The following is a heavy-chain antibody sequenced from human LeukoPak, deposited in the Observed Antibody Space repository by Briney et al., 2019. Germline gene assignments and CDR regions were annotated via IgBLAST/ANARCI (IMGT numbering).Heavy chain of an antibody. J-gene: IGHJ1*01. V-gene: IGHV3-23*01. D-gene: IGHD3-10*01. Sequence: GGSLRLSCAASGFTFSSYAMSWVRQAPGKGLEWVSANSGSGGSTYYADSVKGRFTISRDNSKNTLYLQMNSLRAEDTAVYYCAGLYYYGSGSYPVFSEYFQHWGQGTLVTVSS. CDR1: GFTFSSYA. CDR2: NSGSGGST. CDR3: AGLYYYGSGSYPVFSEYFQH.